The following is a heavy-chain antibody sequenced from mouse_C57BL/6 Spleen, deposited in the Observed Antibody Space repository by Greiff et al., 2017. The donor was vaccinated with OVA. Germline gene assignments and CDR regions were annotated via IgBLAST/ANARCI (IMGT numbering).Heavy chain of an antibody. CDR3: ARHSNYAY. D-gene: IGHD2-5*01. CDR1: GYTFTSYW. Sequence: VQLQQPGAELVRPGSSVKLSCKASGYTFTSYWMDWVKQRPGQGLEWIGNIHPSDSETHYNQKFKDKATLTVDKSSSKAYMQHSSLKSDDTAVYYCARHSNYAYWGQGTLVTVSA. V-gene: IGHV1-61*01. J-gene: IGHJ3*01. CDR2: IHPSDSET.